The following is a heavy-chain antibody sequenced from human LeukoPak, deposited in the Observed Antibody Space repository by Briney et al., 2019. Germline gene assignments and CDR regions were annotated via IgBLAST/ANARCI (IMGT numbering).Heavy chain of an antibody. CDR1: GGSISSGDYY. D-gene: IGHD2-15*01. V-gene: IGHV4-30-4*01. CDR2: IFYSGST. J-gene: IGHJ4*02. Sequence: SETLSLTCTVSGGSISSGDYYWSWIRQPPGKGLEWIGSIFYSGSTYYNPSLKSRVTISVDMSKNQFSLKLSSVTAADTAVYYCARGARMNDYWGQGTLVTVSS. CDR3: ARGARMNDY.